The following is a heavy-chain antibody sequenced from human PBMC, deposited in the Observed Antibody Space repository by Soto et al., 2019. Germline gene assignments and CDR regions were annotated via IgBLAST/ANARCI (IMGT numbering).Heavy chain of an antibody. J-gene: IGHJ3*02. CDR1: GGSISSGPYS. CDR3: ARQQWLVLNAFDI. V-gene: IGHV4-39*01. D-gene: IGHD6-19*01. CDR2: FHYSEST. Sequence: PSETLSLTCTVSGGSISSGPYSWGWIRQPPGEGLEWIGTFHYSESTYYNPSLESRITISVDTSKNQFSLKVNSVTIADTAVYYCARQQWLVLNAFDIWGQGTMVTVSS.